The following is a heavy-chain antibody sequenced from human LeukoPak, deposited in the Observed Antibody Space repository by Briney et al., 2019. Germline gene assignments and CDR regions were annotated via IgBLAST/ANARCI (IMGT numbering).Heavy chain of an antibody. D-gene: IGHD2-2*01. CDR2: IRSKANSYAT. Sequence: GGSLKLSCAASGFTFSGSAMHWVRQASGKGLEWVGRIRSKANSYATAYAASVKGRFTISRDDSKNTAYLQMNSLETEDTAVYYCTRHVVQPTSYYYYYMDVWGKGTTVTVSS. CDR1: GFTFSGSA. V-gene: IGHV3-73*01. CDR3: TRHVVQPTSYYYYYMDV. J-gene: IGHJ6*03.